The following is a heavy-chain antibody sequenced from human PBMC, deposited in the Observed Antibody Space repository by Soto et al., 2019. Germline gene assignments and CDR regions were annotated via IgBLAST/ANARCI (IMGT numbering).Heavy chain of an antibody. CDR1: GGSISSYY. V-gene: IGHV4-59*08. Sequence: SETLSLTCTVSGGSISSYYWSWIRQPPGKGLEWIGYIYYSGSTNYNPSLKSRVTISVDTSKNQFSLKLSSVTAADTAVYFCARLGAYYQAMDSWGQGTLVTVSS. CDR3: ARLGAYYQAMDS. CDR2: IYYSGST. J-gene: IGHJ1*01. D-gene: IGHD3-22*01.